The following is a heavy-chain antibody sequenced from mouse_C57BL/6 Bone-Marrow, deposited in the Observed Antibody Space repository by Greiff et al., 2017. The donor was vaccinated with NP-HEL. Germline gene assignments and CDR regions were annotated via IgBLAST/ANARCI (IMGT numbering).Heavy chain of an antibody. V-gene: IGHV2-6*01. CDR3: ASGLRDAMDY. Sequence: VQLQQSGPGLVAPSQSLSITCTVSGFSLTSYGVDWVRQSPGKGLEWLGVIWGVGSTNYNSALKSRLSISKDNSKSQVFLKMNSLQTDDTAMYYCASGLRDAMDYWGQGTSVTVSS. CDR1: GFSLTSYG. CDR2: IWGVGST. J-gene: IGHJ4*01. D-gene: IGHD2-4*01.